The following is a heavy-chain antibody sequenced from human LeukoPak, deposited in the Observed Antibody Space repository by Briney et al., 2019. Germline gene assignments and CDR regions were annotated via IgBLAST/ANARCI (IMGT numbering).Heavy chain of an antibody. CDR1: GFTFSGSA. CDR2: IRSKANSYAT. CDR3: TRHYYDSSGYYSFDY. J-gene: IGHJ4*02. Sequence: PGGSLRLSCAASGFTFSGSAMHWVRQASGKGLEWVGRIRSKANSYATAYAASVKGRFTISRDDSKNTAYLQMNSLKTEDMAVYYCTRHYYDSSGYYSFDYWGQGTLVTVSS. D-gene: IGHD3-22*01. V-gene: IGHV3-73*01.